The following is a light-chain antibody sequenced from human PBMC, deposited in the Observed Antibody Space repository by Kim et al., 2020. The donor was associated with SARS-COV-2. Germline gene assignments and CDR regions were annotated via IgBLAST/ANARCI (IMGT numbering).Light chain of an antibody. V-gene: IGKV1-33*01. CDR3: QYYDKAGII. Sequence: DIQMTQSPSSLSASVGDRVTITCQASQDISNYLNWYQQKPGKAPKLLIYDASNLETGVPSRFNGSGSGTRFSFAISSLQPEDIATYYCQYYDKAGIIFGQGTRLEIK. CDR2: DAS. CDR1: QDISNY. J-gene: IGKJ5*01.